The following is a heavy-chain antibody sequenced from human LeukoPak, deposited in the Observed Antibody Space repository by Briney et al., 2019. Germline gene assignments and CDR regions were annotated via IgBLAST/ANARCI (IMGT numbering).Heavy chain of an antibody. D-gene: IGHD6-13*01. CDR2: ISYDGSNK. CDR1: GFTFSSYG. Sequence: GGSLRLSCAASGFTFSSYGMHWVRQAPGKGLEWVAVISYDGSNKYYADSVKGRFTISRDNSKNTLYLQMNSLRAGDTAVYYCARSIAAAGYFDYWGQGTLVTVSS. J-gene: IGHJ4*02. V-gene: IGHV3-30*03. CDR3: ARSIAAAGYFDY.